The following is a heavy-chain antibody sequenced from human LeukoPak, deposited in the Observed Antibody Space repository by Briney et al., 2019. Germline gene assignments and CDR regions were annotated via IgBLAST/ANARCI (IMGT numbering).Heavy chain of an antibody. V-gene: IGHV4-30-4*08. Sequence: SETLSLTCTVSGGSISSGDYYWSWIRQPPGKGLEWNGYIYYSGSTYYNPSLKSRVTISVDTSKKQFSLKLSSVTAADTAVYYCARGTQDIVVVPAAPTSPSDAFDIWGQGTMVTVSS. D-gene: IGHD2-2*01. CDR3: ARGTQDIVVVPAAPTSPSDAFDI. CDR1: GGSISSGDYY. J-gene: IGHJ3*02. CDR2: IYYSGST.